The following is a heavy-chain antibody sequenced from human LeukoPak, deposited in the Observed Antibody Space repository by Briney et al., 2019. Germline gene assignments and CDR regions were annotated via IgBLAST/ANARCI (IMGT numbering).Heavy chain of an antibody. D-gene: IGHD6-13*01. CDR1: GFTFSSYG. CDR3: ARDGYSSSWDESYYYYGMDV. J-gene: IGHJ6*02. CDR2: IWYDGSNK. Sequence: GRSLRLSCAASGFTFSSYGMHWVRQAPGKGLEWVAVIWYDGSNKYYADSVKGRFTISRDNSKNTLYLQMNSLRAEDTAVHYCARDGYSSSWDESYYYYGMDVWGQGTTVTVSS. V-gene: IGHV3-33*01.